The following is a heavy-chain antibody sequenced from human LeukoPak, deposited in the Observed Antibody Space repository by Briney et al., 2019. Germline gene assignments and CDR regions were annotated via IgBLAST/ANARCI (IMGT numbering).Heavy chain of an antibody. CDR3: AKDGGDYDILTGYSYDAFDV. D-gene: IGHD3-9*01. Sequence: GGSLRLSCAASGFTFSSYAMHWVRQAPGKGLEWVAVISYDGSNKYYADSVKGRFTISRDNSKNTLSLQMNSLRAEDTAVYYCAKDGGDYDILTGYSYDAFDVWGQGTMVTVSS. CDR1: GFTFSSYA. CDR2: ISYDGSNK. V-gene: IGHV3-30-3*01. J-gene: IGHJ3*01.